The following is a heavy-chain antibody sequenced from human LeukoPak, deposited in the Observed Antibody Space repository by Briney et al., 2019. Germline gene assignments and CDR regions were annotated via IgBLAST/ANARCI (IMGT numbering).Heavy chain of an antibody. CDR3: GKTDIYFNPIDY. J-gene: IGHJ4*02. V-gene: IGHV4-34*01. D-gene: IGHD3-9*01. Sequence: PSETLSLTCAVYGGSFSGYYWSWIRQPPGKGLEWIGEINHSGSTNYNPSLKSRVTISVDTSKNQFSLKLTSVTAADPAIYYCGKTDIYFNPIDYWGPGSLVTVSS. CDR2: INHSGST. CDR1: GGSFSGYY.